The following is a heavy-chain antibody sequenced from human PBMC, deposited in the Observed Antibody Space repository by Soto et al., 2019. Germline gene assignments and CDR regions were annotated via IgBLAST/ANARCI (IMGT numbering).Heavy chain of an antibody. CDR2: ISYDGSNK. V-gene: IGHV3-30*18. J-gene: IGHJ5*02. Sequence: GGSLRLSCAASGFTFSSYGMHWVRQAPGKGLEWVAVISYDGSNKYYADSVKGRFTISRDNSKNTLCLQMNSLRAEDTAVYYCAKDRQRFGELLYENWFAPWGQGTLVTVSS. CDR3: AKDRQRFGELLYENWFAP. D-gene: IGHD3-10*01. CDR1: GFTFSSYG.